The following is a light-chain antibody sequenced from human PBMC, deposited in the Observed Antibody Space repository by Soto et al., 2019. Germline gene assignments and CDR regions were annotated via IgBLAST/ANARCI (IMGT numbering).Light chain of an antibody. V-gene: IGKV3-15*01. CDR2: GAS. CDR1: QSVSIN. CDR3: QQYDKWPQT. J-gene: IGKJ1*01. Sequence: EIVMTQSPDSLSVSPGGRATLSCRASQSVSINLAWYQQKPGQAPRLLIYGASTRATGIPARFSGSGSGTEFTLTISSLQSEDFAVYHCQQYDKWPQTFGQGTKVDIK.